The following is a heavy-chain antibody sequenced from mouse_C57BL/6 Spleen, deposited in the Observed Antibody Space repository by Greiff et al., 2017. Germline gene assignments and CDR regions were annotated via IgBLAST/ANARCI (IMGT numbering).Heavy chain of an antibody. CDR2: ISSGGSYT. V-gene: IGHV5-6*01. D-gene: IGHD1-1*01. CDR1: GFTFSSYG. CDR3: ARHGFITTVVAGNYYAMDY. J-gene: IGHJ4*01. Sequence: EVMLVESGGDLVKPGGSLKLSCAASGFTFSSYGMSWVRQTPDKRLEWVATISSGGSYTYYPDSVKGRFTISRDNAKNTLYLQMSSLKSEDTAMYYCARHGFITTVVAGNYYAMDYWGQGTSVTVSS.